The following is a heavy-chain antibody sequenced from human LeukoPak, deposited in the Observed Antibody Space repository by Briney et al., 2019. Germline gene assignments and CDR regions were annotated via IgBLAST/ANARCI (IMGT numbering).Heavy chain of an antibody. CDR2: INWNGGST. CDR3: AREPNRYFDY. D-gene: IGHD1-14*01. J-gene: IGHJ4*02. CDR1: GFTFDDYG. Sequence: GGSLRLSCAASGFTFDDYGMSWVRQAPGKGLEWVSGINWNGGSTGYADSVKGRFTISRDNSKNTLYLQMNSLRAEDTAVYYCAREPNRYFDYWGQGTLVTVSS. V-gene: IGHV3-20*04.